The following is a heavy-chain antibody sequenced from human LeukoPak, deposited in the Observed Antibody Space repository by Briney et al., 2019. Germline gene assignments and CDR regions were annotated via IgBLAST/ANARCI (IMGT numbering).Heavy chain of an antibody. J-gene: IGHJ4*02. CDR2: INHDGSST. CDR1: GLTFSSYW. V-gene: IGHV3-74*01. CDR3: ARGGTYNYDSSGYSYYFDY. D-gene: IGHD3-22*01. Sequence: GGSLRLSCAASGLTFSSYWMNWVRQAPGKGLVWVSRINHDGSSTTYADSVKGRFTISRDNAKNTLYLQMNSLRAEDTAVYYCARGGTYNYDSSGYSYYFDYWGQGTLVTVSS.